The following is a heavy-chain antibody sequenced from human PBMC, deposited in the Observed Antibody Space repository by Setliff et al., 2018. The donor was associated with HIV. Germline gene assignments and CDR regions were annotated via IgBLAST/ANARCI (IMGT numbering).Heavy chain of an antibody. CDR1: GEFVSSGGNY. J-gene: IGHJ2*01. V-gene: IGHV4-31*03. Sequence: PSETLSLTCTVFGEFVSSGGNYWGWVRQLPGKALEWIGYIYYSGETYYSPSLKSRVTISLDTSQSQFSLSLTSVTAADTAVYYCARSALWFGEADWYFDLWGRGTLVTVSS. CDR2: IYYSGET. CDR3: ARSALWFGEADWYFDL. D-gene: IGHD3-10*01.